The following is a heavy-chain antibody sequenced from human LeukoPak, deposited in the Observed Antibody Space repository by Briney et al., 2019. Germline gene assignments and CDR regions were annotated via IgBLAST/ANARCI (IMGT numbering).Heavy chain of an antibody. V-gene: IGHV4-30-4*01. CDR3: ARVGISPYYYDSSGYYRHIFDY. CDR2: IYYSGST. CDR1: GGSISSGDYY. Sequence: SETLSLTCTVSGGSISSGDYYWSWIRQPPGKGLEWIGYIYYSGSTYYNPSLKSRVTISVDTSKNQFSLKLSPVTAADTAVYYCARVGISPYYYDSSGYYRHIFDYWGQGTLVTVSS. J-gene: IGHJ4*02. D-gene: IGHD3-22*01.